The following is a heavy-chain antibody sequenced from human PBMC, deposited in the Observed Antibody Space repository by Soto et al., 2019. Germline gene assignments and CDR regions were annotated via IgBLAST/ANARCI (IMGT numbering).Heavy chain of an antibody. J-gene: IGHJ4*02. CDR3: ARVTWSGIAAAGTSGYFDY. Sequence: SETLSLTCAVYGGSFSGYYWSWIRQPPGKGLEWIGEINHSGSTNYNPSLKSRVTISVDTSKNQFSLKLSSVTAADTAVYYCARVTWSGIAAAGTSGYFDYWGQGTLVTVS. D-gene: IGHD6-13*01. CDR2: INHSGST. V-gene: IGHV4-34*01. CDR1: GGSFSGYY.